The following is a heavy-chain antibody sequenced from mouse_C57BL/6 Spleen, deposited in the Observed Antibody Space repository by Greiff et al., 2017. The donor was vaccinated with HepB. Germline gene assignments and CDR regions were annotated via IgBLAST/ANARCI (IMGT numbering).Heavy chain of an antibody. CDR1: GFTFSSYA. CDR2: ISSGGDYI. D-gene: IGHD1-1*01. CDR3: TRGDYYGSSPHYYAMDY. Sequence: EVQVVESGEGLVKPGGSLKLSCAASGFTFSSYAMSWVRQTPEKRLEWVAYISSGGDYIYYADPVKGRFTISRDNARNTLYLKMSRLKSEDTAMYYCTRGDYYGSSPHYYAMDYWGQGTSVTVSS. V-gene: IGHV5-9-1*02. J-gene: IGHJ4*01.